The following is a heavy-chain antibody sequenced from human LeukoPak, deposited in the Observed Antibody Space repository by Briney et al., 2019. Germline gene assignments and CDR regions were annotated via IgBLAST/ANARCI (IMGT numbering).Heavy chain of an antibody. V-gene: IGHV3-21*01. D-gene: IGHD3-16*01. J-gene: IGHJ4*02. CDR2: ISSSSSYI. Sequence: PGGSLRLSCAASGFTFSSYSMSWVRQAPGKGLEWVSSISSSSSYIYYADLVRGRFTISRDNAKNSLYLQINSLRAEDTAVYYCARLGEKADFDYWGQGTLVSVSS. CDR1: GFTFSSYS. CDR3: ARLGEKADFDY.